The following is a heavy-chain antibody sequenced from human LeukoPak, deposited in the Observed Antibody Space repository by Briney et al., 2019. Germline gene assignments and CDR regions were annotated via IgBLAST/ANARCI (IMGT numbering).Heavy chain of an antibody. V-gene: IGHV6-1*01. CDR3: ARDLMGCSGGICFNSFDN. Sequence: SQTLSLPCAISGDSVSSNSAAWNWIRLSPSRGLELLGRTYYKSNWYNDYAVSVKSRITFNPDTSKNQISLQLNSVTPEDTAVYYCARDLMGCSGGICFNSFDNWGQGTLVTVSS. CDR1: GDSVSSNSAA. D-gene: IGHD2-15*01. CDR2: TYYKSNWYN. J-gene: IGHJ4*02.